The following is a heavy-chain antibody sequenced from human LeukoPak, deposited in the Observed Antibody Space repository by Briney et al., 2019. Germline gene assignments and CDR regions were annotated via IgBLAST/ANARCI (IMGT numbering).Heavy chain of an antibody. CDR2: ISSSSTI. CDR3: ARDTGGGYSCYDC. Sequence: AGGSLRLSCAASGFTFSSYSMNWVRQAPGKGLEWVSYISSSSTIYYADSVKGRFTISRDNAKNSLYLQMNSLRAEDTAVYYCARDTGGGYSCYDCWGQGTLVTVSS. V-gene: IGHV3-48*01. CDR1: GFTFSSYS. J-gene: IGHJ4*02. D-gene: IGHD5-18*01.